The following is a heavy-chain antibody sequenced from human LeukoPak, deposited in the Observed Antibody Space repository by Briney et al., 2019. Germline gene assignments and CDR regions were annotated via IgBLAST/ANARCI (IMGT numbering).Heavy chain of an antibody. CDR2: ISSSSSYI. V-gene: IGHV3-21*01. D-gene: IGHD6-19*01. J-gene: IGHJ4*02. CDR1: GFTFSSYN. CDR3: AREEHSSGWYVFPMDY. Sequence: GGSLRLSCAASGFTFSSYNMKWVRQAPGKGLEWATYISSSSSYIYYADSVKGRFTISRDSAKNSLYLQMNSLRAEDTAVYYCAREEHSSGWYVFPMDYWGQGTLVTVSS.